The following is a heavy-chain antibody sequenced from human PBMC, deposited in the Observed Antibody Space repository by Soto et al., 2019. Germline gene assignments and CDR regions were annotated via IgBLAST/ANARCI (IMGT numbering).Heavy chain of an antibody. D-gene: IGHD6-19*01. Sequence: VLLVESGGGLVQPGGSLRLSCAASGFTFSSHWMSWVRLAPGKGLEWVANIKQDGGEKYYVDSVKGRFTISRDNAKNSLDLQMNSLRAEDTAVYYCARESISGWYYFDYWGQGTLVSVPS. V-gene: IGHV3-7*03. CDR2: IKQDGGEK. CDR1: GFTFSSHW. J-gene: IGHJ4*02. CDR3: ARESISGWYYFDY.